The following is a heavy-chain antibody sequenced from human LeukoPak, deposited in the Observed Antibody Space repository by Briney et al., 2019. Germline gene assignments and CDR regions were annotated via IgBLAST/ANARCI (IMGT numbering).Heavy chain of an antibody. CDR1: GYTFTSYG. Sequence: GTVKPSCKASGYTFTSYGISWVRQAPGQGLEWMGWISAYNDNTVYAYDLFASPPTTTDTSTSTAYMELSSLRSDDTAVYYCARVHYDILTGFSYFDYWGRGNL. CDR2: ISAYNDNT. V-gene: IGHV1-18*01. CDR3: ARVHYDILTGFSYFDY. J-gene: IGHJ4*01. D-gene: IGHD3-9*01.